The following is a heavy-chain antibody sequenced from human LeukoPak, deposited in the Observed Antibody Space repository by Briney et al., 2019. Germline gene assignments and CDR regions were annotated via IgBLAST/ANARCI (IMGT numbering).Heavy chain of an antibody. CDR2: IIPIFGTA. Sequence: ASVKVSCKASGGTFSSYAISWVRQAPGQGLEWMGGIIPIFGTANYAQKFQGRVTITTDESTSTAYMELSSLRSEDTAVYYCAREGSKAFDIWGQGTMVTVSS. J-gene: IGHJ3*02. CDR1: GGTFSSYA. D-gene: IGHD6-13*01. CDR3: AREGSKAFDI. V-gene: IGHV1-69*05.